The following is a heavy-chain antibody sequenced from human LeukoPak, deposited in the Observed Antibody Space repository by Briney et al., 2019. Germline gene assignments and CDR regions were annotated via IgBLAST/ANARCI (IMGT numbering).Heavy chain of an antibody. Sequence: GGSLRLSCAASGFTVSSNYMSWVRQAPGKGLEWVSVIYSGGNTHYADSVKGRFTISRDNSKNTLYLQMNSLRAEDTAIYYCARELPDYGLSMDVGGKGTTVTISS. CDR2: IYSGGNT. D-gene: IGHD4-17*01. V-gene: IGHV3-53*01. CDR1: GFTVSSNY. J-gene: IGHJ6*03. CDR3: ARELPDYGLSMDV.